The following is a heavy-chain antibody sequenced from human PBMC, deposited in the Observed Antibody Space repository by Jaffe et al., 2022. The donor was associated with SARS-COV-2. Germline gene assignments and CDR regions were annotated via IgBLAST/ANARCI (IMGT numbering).Heavy chain of an antibody. V-gene: IGHV3-30-3*01. CDR1: GFTFSSYA. D-gene: IGHD6-13*01. Sequence: QVQLVESGGGVVQPGRSLRLSCAASGFTFSSYAMHWVRQAPGKGLEWVAVISYDGSNKYYADSVKGRFTISRDNSKNTLYLQMNSLRAEDTAVYYCAREPHSSRRLSLDYWGQGTLVTVSS. J-gene: IGHJ4*02. CDR2: ISYDGSNK. CDR3: AREPHSSRRLSLDY.